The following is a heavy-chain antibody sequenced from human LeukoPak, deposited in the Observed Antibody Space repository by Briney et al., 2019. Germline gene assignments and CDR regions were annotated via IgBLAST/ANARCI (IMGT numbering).Heavy chain of an antibody. V-gene: IGHV4-34*01. J-gene: IGHJ4*02. Sequence: SETLSLTCAVYSGSFSGYYWSWIRQPPGRGLEWIGEINDSGSVNCNPSLKNRVTLSVDTSKNQFSLRLSSVAAADTAVYYCARRLVDSGASQVSDDWGQGTLVTVSS. CDR2: INDSGSV. CDR3: ARRLVDSGASQVSDD. CDR1: SGSFSGYY. D-gene: IGHD2-15*01.